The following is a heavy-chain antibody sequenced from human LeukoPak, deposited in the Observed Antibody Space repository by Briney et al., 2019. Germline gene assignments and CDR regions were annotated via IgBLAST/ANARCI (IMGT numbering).Heavy chain of an antibody. CDR3: ARGSSRFDY. Sequence: SETLSLTCTVSGASISSGRNYWGWIRQSPGKGLEWIGYTSHSDSTRYNPSLKSRDTMSIDTSMNQFSLKVTSMTAADTAVYYCARGSSRFDYWGQGTLVTVSS. CDR1: GASISSGRNY. J-gene: IGHJ4*02. D-gene: IGHD6-13*01. V-gene: IGHV4-61*01. CDR2: TSHSDST.